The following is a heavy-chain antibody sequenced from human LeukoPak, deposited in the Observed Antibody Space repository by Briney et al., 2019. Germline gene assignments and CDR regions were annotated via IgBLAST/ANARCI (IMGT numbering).Heavy chain of an antibody. V-gene: IGHV3-74*01. D-gene: IGHD3-22*01. CDR3: ARDLYDSSGYPNHHFDY. J-gene: IGHJ4*02. CDR2: INSDGSST. Sequence: GGSLRLSCAASGFTFSSYWMHWVRQAPGKGLVWVSRINSDGSSTSYAYSVKGRFTISRDNAKNTLYLQMNSLRAEDTAVYYCARDLYDSSGYPNHHFDYWGQGTLVTVSS. CDR1: GFTFSSYW.